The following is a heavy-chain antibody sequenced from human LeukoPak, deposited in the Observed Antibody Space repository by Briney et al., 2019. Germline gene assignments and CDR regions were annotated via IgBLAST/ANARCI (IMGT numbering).Heavy chain of an antibody. CDR1: GGSLSSSSYY. Sequence: SETLSLTCTVSGGSLSSSSYYWGWIRQPPGKGLEWIGSIYYTRSTYYNPSLKSRVTISVDRSKNQFSLRLSSVTAADTAVYYCARAGVDLVGFDPWGQGTLVTVSS. J-gene: IGHJ5*02. CDR3: ARAGVDLVGFDP. CDR2: IYYTRST. D-gene: IGHD6-6*01. V-gene: IGHV4-39*07.